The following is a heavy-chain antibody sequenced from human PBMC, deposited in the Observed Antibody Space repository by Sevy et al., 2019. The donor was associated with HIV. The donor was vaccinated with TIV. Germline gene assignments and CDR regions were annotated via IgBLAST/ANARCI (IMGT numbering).Heavy chain of an antibody. D-gene: IGHD3-16*01. J-gene: IGHJ6*02. CDR1: GGSLSRYY. CDR2: VYYNGAT. CDR3: ARELGAVWTGRYHQYPYSMDV. V-gene: IGHV4-59*01. Sequence: SEILSLNCTVSGGSLSRYYWSWIRQSPGKGLECIGYVYYNGATNYNPSLKRRLSLALDTSKNQFSLSLGYVTAADTAVYYCARELGAVWTGRYHQYPYSMDVWGHGTTVTVSS.